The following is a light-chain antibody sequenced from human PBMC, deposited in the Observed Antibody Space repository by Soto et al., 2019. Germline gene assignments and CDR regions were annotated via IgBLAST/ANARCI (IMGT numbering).Light chain of an antibody. J-gene: IGKJ2*01. CDR3: QHYNNWPPYT. V-gene: IGKV3-15*01. CDR2: GAS. Sequence: EIVMTQSPATLSVSPGERVTLSCRASQSIRSNLAWYQQRPGQAPRLLIYGASTRDTGIPARFSGSGSGTEFTLTISSLQSEDFAVYYCQHYNNWPPYTFGQGTKLDIK. CDR1: QSIRSN.